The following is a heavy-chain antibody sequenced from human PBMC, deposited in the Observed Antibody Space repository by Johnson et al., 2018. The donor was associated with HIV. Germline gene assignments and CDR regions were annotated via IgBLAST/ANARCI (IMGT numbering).Heavy chain of an antibody. Sequence: VQLVESGRGLVQPGRSLRLSCAASGFTFDDYAMHWVRQAPGEGLAWVSGISWDSGSICYAASVKGRFTISRDNAKNSLYLQMNSLRAEDTALYYCAKDMVPIIGGSSSLPNAFDIWGQGTMVTVSS. CDR2: ISWDSGSI. V-gene: IGHV3-9*01. D-gene: IGHD6-6*01. CDR1: GFTFDDYA. J-gene: IGHJ3*02. CDR3: AKDMVPIIGGSSSLPNAFDI.